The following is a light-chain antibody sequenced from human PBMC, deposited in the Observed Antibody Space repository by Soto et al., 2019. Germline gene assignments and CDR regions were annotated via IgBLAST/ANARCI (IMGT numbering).Light chain of an antibody. V-gene: IGKV3-11*01. J-gene: IGKJ5*01. CDR3: QQRSNWPIT. Sequence: EIVLTQSPATLSSFPGERATLSCRASQSVSSYLACYQQKPGQAPRLLIYDASNRATGIPARFSGSGSGTDFTLTISSLEPEDFAVYYCQQRSNWPITFGQGTRLEIK. CDR1: QSVSSY. CDR2: DAS.